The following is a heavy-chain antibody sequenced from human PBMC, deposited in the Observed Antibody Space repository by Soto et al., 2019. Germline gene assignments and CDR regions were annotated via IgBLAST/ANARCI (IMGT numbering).Heavy chain of an antibody. Sequence: SQTLSLTCAISGDSVSSNSPAWNWLRQSPSRGLEWLGRTYYRSKWYNDYAVSVKSRITINPNTSKNQFSLQLNSVTPEDTAVYYCARTFKGAFDIWGQGTMVTVSS. V-gene: IGHV6-1*01. J-gene: IGHJ3*02. CDR3: ARTFKGAFDI. CDR2: TYYRSKWYN. CDR1: GDSVSSNSPA. D-gene: IGHD3-16*01.